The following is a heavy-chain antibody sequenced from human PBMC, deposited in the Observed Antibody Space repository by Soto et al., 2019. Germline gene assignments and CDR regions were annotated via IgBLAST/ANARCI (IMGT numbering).Heavy chain of an antibody. CDR2: ISYDGSNK. J-gene: IGHJ4*03. Sequence: GGSXRLSCAASGFTFSSYVMHWVRQAPGKGLEWVAVISYDGSNKYYADSVKGRFTISRDNSKNTLYLQMNNVRAEDTAVYYCARSVSSWYLGHDYWGQGTMVTVSS. D-gene: IGHD6-13*01. V-gene: IGHV3-30-3*01. CDR1: GFTFSSYV. CDR3: ARSVSSWYLGHDY.